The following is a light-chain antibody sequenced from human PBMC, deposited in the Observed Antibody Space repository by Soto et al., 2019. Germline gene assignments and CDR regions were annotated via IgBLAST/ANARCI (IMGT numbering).Light chain of an antibody. CDR1: QSVNLN. J-gene: IGKJ2*01. CDR3: QQYGSSLYT. CDR2: GAS. Sequence: EIMMTQSPGTLSVSPGEGATLSCTASQSVNLNLAWYQQKPGQAPRLLIYGASSRATGIPDRFSGSGSGTDFTLTISRLEPEDFAVYYCQQYGSSLYTFGQGTKLEIK. V-gene: IGKV3-20*01.